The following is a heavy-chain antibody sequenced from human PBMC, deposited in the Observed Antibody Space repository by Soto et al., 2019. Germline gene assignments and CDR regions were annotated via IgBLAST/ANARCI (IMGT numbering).Heavy chain of an antibody. D-gene: IGHD3-22*01. J-gene: IGHJ4*02. CDR1: GFTFSSYS. V-gene: IGHV3-21*01. CDR3: ARDYYDSSGYLAFLDY. Sequence: EVQLVESGGSLVKPGGSLRLSCAASGFTFSSYSMNWVRQAPGKGLEWVSSISSSSSYIYYADSVKGRFTISRDNDKNSLYLQMNSLRAEDTAVYYCARDYYDSSGYLAFLDYWGQGTLVTVSS. CDR2: ISSSSSYI.